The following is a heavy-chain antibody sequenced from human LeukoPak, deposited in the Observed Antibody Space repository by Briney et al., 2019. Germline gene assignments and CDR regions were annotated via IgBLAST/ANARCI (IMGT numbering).Heavy chain of an antibody. Sequence: PGGSLRLSCAASGFTFSNYGMHWVRQAPGRGLEWVAVIWYDGSTKYYADSVKGRFTISRDNSKNMLYLQMNSLRVEDTAVYYCARRGDIWGQGTMVTVSS. CDR1: GFTFSNYG. CDR3: ARRGDI. J-gene: IGHJ3*02. CDR2: IWYDGSTK. D-gene: IGHD3-16*01. V-gene: IGHV3-33*01.